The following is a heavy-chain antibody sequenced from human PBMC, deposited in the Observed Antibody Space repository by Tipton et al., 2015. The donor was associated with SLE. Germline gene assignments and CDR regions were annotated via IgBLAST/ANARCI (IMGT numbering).Heavy chain of an antibody. Sequence: QSGAEVKKPGASVKVSCEASGYTITRYYIHWVRQAPGQGLEWMGIINPGIDTTTYAQKFLGRVTMTRDTSTNNVYMEVSSLRSDDTAVYYCARSREYSTSSGLDYWGQGSLVTVSS. V-gene: IGHV1-46*01. CDR3: ARSREYSTSSGLDY. CDR2: INPGIDTT. J-gene: IGHJ4*02. D-gene: IGHD6-6*01. CDR1: GYTITRYY.